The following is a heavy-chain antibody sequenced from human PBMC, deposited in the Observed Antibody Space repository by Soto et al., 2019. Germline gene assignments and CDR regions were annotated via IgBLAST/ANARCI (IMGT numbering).Heavy chain of an antibody. CDR2: INHSGST. CDR1: GGSFSGYY. CDR3: ARGLGLAAARDYYYGMDV. V-gene: IGHV4-34*01. J-gene: IGHJ6*02. Sequence: SETLSLTCAVYGGSFSGYYWSWIRQPPGKGLEWIGEINHSGSTNYNPSLKSRVTISVDTSKNQFSLKLSSVTAADTAVYYCARGLGLAAARDYYYGMDVWGQGPTVTVSS. D-gene: IGHD6-13*01.